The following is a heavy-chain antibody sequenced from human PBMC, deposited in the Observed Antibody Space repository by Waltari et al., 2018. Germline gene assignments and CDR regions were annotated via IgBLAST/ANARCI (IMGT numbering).Heavy chain of an antibody. CDR1: GGSFSGSY. CDR3: ARAAQYDFWSGYYSYFDY. D-gene: IGHD3-3*01. V-gene: IGHV4-34*01. CDR2: INHSGST. Sequence: QVQLQQWGAGLLKPSETLSLTCAVYGGSFSGSYWSWIRQPPGKGLEWIGEINHSGSTNYHPSLKSRVTISVDTSKNQFSLKLSSVTAADTAVYYCARAAQYDFWSGYYSYFDYWGQGTLVTVSS. J-gene: IGHJ4*02.